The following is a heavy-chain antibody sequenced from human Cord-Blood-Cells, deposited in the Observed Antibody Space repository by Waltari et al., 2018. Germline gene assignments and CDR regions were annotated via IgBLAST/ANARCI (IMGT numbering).Heavy chain of an antibody. D-gene: IGHD6-19*01. J-gene: IGHJ6*03. CDR3: AREGGYTDMDV. Sequence: EVQLVESGGGLVQPGGSLRLSCAASGFTFSSYSMNWVRQAPGKGLEGVSKISSSISIYYADAVKGRFTINRDNAKNSLYLQMSSLRDEDTAVYYCAREGGYTDMDVWGKGTTVTVSS. CDR2: ISSSISI. V-gene: IGHV3-48*02. CDR1: GFTFSSYS.